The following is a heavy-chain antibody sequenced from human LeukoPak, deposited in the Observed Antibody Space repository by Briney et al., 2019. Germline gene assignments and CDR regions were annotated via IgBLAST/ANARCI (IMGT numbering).Heavy chain of an antibody. CDR3: ASPANSSSWEEFDY. CDR2: INTNTGNP. D-gene: IGHD6-13*01. Sequence: GASVKVSCKASGYTFTSYGISWVRQAPGQGLEWMGWINTNTGNPTYAQGFTGRFVFSLDTSVSTAYLQISSLKAEDTAVYYCASPANSSSWEEFDYWGQGTLVTVSS. J-gene: IGHJ4*02. V-gene: IGHV7-4-1*02. CDR1: GYTFTSYG.